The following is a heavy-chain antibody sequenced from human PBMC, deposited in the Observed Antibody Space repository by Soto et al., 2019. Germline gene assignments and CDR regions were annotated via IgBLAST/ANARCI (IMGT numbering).Heavy chain of an antibody. J-gene: IGHJ3*02. V-gene: IGHV3-74*01. CDR2: INSDGSST. CDR3: AREGIYCSGGSCAKAFDI. Sequence: GGSLRLSCAASGFTFSSYWMHWVRQAPGKGLVWVSRINSDGSSTSYADSVKGRFTISRDNAKNTLYLQMNSLRAEDTAVYYCAREGIYCSGGSCAKAFDIWGQGTMVTVSS. D-gene: IGHD2-15*01. CDR1: GFTFSSYW.